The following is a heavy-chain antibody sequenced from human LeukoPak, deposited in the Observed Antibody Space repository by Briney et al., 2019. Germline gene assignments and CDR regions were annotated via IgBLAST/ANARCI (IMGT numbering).Heavy chain of an antibody. CDR1: GFTFSSYA. V-gene: IGHV3-30*04. D-gene: IGHD1-26*01. CDR2: ISYDGSNK. CDR3: ARDSTSSWETAFDV. J-gene: IGHJ3*01. Sequence: GRSLRLSCAASGFTFSSYAMHWVRQAPGKGLEWVAVISYDGSNKYYADSVKGRFTISRDNSKNTLYLQMNSLRADDTAIYYCARDSTSSWETAFDVWGQGTMVTVSS.